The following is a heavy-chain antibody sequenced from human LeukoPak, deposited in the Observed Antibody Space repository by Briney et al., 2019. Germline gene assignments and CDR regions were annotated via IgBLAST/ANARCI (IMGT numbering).Heavy chain of an antibody. V-gene: IGHV4-39*01. Sequence: PSETLSLTCTVSGGSISSSRNYWGWIRQSPGKGLEWIGYIFYSGSTYYNPSLKSRVTISVDRSKNQFSLKLSSVTAADTAVYYCARHEAADPYYFDYWGQGTLVTVSS. D-gene: IGHD6-13*01. CDR3: ARHEAADPYYFDY. CDR2: IFYSGST. J-gene: IGHJ4*02. CDR1: GGSISSSRNY.